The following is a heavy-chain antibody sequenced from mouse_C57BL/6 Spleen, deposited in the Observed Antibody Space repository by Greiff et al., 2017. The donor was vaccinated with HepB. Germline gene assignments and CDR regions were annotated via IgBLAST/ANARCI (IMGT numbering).Heavy chain of an antibody. V-gene: IGHV14-2*01. CDR1: GFNIKDYY. D-gene: IGHD1-1*01. CDR3: ARVPFITTVVESFDY. J-gene: IGHJ2*01. CDR2: IDPEDGET. Sequence: EVKVEESGAELVKPGASVKLSCTASGFNIKDYYMHWVKQRTEQGLEWIGRIDPEDGETKYAPKFQGKATITADTSSNTAYLQLSSLTSEDTAVYYCARVPFITTVVESFDYWGQGTTLTVSS.